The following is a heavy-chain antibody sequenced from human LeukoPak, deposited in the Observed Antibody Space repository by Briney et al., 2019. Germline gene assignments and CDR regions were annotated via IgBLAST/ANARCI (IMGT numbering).Heavy chain of an antibody. V-gene: IGHV4-39*01. CDR3: ARQGYISGQGFRNNWFDP. Sequence: KPSETLSLTCTVSGGSISSSSYYWGWIRQPPGKGLEWIGSIYYSGSTYYNASLKSRVTISVDTSKNQFSLKLSSVTAADTAVYYCARQGYISGQGFRNNWFDPWGQGSLVTVSS. D-gene: IGHD6-19*01. CDR2: IYYSGST. CDR1: GGSISSSSYY. J-gene: IGHJ5*02.